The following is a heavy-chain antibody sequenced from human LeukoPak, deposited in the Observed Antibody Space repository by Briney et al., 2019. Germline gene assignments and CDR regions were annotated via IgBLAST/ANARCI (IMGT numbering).Heavy chain of an antibody. J-gene: IGHJ4*02. CDR3: ARDGNSYGPDFDY. CDR2: ININEGP. Sequence: SETLSLTCTVSGGSISSYHWSWIRQPAGKGLEWIGHININEGPKYNPSLRSRVTMSADTSRNQYSLKLSSATAADTAVYYCARDGNSYGPDFDYWGQGTLVTVSS. CDR1: GGSISSYH. V-gene: IGHV4-4*07. D-gene: IGHD5-18*01.